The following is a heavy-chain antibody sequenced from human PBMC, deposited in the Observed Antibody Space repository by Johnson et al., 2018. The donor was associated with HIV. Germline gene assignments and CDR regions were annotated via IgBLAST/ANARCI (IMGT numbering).Heavy chain of an antibody. D-gene: IGHD2-2*01. CDR2: IRYDGNSK. Sequence: QVQLVESGGGVVQPGGSLRLSCAASGFTFNTYGMDWVRQAPGKGLEWVAFIRYDGNSKYYIDSVKGRFTVSRDNSKNTLYLQMNSLRAEDTAVYYCAKGDIVVVPAADYSSSSVDIWGQGTMVTVSS. CDR1: GFTFNTYG. J-gene: IGHJ3*02. V-gene: IGHV3-30*02. CDR3: AKGDIVVVPAADYSSSSVDI.